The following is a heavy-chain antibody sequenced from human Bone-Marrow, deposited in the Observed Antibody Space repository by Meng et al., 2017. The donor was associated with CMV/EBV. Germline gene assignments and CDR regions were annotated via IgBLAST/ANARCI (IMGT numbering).Heavy chain of an antibody. D-gene: IGHD1-1*01. J-gene: IGHJ4*02. V-gene: IGHV1-2*02. CDR1: VYTFTGYY. CDR3: ARVGPQGTGTPLVSF. CDR2: INPNRGGT. Sequence: ASVKVSCKASVYTFTGYYMHWVRQAPGQGLECMGWINPNRGGTNFVQKFQGRVTMTRDTSITTAYMELTRLISDDTAVYYCARVGPQGTGTPLVSFWGQGTLVTVSS.